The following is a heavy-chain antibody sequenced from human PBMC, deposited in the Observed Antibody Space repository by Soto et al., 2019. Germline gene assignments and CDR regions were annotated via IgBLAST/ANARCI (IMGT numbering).Heavy chain of an antibody. V-gene: IGHV1-18*04. CDR3: ARAPFVTTSPTPDY. CDR2: ISGYNGNT. CDR1: GYTFSSYA. J-gene: IGHJ4*02. D-gene: IGHD4-17*01. Sequence: GASVKVSCKASGYTFSSYAITWVRQAPGQGPEWMGWISGYNGNTNYAQKVQGRVTMTTDTSTSTAYMELSSLRSEDTAVYYCARAPFVTTSPTPDYWGQGTLVTVSS.